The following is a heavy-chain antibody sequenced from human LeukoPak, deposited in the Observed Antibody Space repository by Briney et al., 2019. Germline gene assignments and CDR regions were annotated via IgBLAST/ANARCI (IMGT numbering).Heavy chain of an antibody. CDR1: GFTFSSYA. D-gene: IGHD3-16*01. Sequence: GGSLRLSCAASGFTFSSYAMSWVRQAPGKGLEWVSYVSSSGSTIYYADSVKGRFTISRDNAKNSLYLQMNSLRAEDTAVYYCAGDWGPHAFDIWGQGTMVTVSS. J-gene: IGHJ3*02. CDR2: VSSSGSTI. V-gene: IGHV3-48*01. CDR3: AGDWGPHAFDI.